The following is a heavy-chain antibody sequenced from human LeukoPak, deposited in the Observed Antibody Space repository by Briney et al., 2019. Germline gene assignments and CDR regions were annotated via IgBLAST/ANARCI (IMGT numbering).Heavy chain of an antibody. CDR1: GFTFSSYA. J-gene: IGHJ5*02. V-gene: IGHV3-30-3*01. Sequence: GGSLRLSCAASGFTFSSYAMHWVRQAPGKGLEWVAVISYDGSNKYYADSVKGRFTISRDNSKNTLYLQMNSLRAEDTAVYYCARDPRIAMTGISWFDPWGPGTLVTVSS. D-gene: IGHD6-19*01. CDR3: ARDPRIAMTGISWFDP. CDR2: ISYDGSNK.